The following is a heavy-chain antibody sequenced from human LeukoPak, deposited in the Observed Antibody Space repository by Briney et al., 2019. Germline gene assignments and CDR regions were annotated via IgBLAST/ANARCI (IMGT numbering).Heavy chain of an antibody. D-gene: IGHD6-6*01. J-gene: IGHJ4*02. CDR1: GYTFTGYF. Sequence: ASVKVSCKTSGYTFTGYFIHWVRQAPGQGLEWMGWINPNNGGTNYSQECQGRVTVTRDTSISTAYLDLSRLTSDDTAVYYCARADSSASSPFDYWGQGTLVRVSS. CDR3: ARADSSASSPFDY. V-gene: IGHV1-2*02. CDR2: INPNNGGT.